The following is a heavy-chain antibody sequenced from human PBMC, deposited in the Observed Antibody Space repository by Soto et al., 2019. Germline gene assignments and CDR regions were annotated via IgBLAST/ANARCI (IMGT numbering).Heavy chain of an antibody. CDR1: GFTFSANA. D-gene: IGHD2-15*01. Sequence: PGGSLRLSCAASGFTFSANAMSWVRQAPGKGLEWVSAISGSGDSTYYADSVKGRFTISRDNSKNTLYLQMNSLRAEDTAVYYCAKAAGGNCYPRYYYGMDVWGQGTTVTVSS. V-gene: IGHV3-23*01. J-gene: IGHJ6*02. CDR2: ISGSGDST. CDR3: AKAAGGNCYPRYYYGMDV.